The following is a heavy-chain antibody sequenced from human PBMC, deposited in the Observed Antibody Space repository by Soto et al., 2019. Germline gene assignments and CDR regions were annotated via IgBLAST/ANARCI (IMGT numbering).Heavy chain of an antibody. V-gene: IGHV3-23*01. J-gene: IGHJ6*02. CDR2: ISGSGGST. CDR1: GFTFSSFA. Sequence: GGSLRLSCAASGFTFSSFAMSWVRQAPGKGLEWVSTISGSGGSTYYADSAKGRFTISRDNSKNTLYLQMNSLRAEDTAVYYCAKLGYCLGGSCPYYYYYGMDVWGQGTTVTVSS. D-gene: IGHD2-15*01. CDR3: AKLGYCLGGSCPYYYYYGMDV.